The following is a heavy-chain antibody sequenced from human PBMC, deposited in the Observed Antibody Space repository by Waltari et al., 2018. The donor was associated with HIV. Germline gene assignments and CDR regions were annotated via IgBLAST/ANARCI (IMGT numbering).Heavy chain of an antibody. CDR3: ARDHYYDSSGYLLPGAFDI. Sequence: QVQLQESGPGLVKPSETLSLTCTVSGGSISSSYWSWIRQPPGKGLEWIGYIYYSGSTNYTPSLKSRVTISVDTSKNQFSLKLSSVTAADTAVYYCARDHYYDSSGYLLPGAFDIWGQGTMVTVSS. J-gene: IGHJ3*02. V-gene: IGHV4-59*01. D-gene: IGHD3-22*01. CDR2: IYYSGST. CDR1: GGSISSSY.